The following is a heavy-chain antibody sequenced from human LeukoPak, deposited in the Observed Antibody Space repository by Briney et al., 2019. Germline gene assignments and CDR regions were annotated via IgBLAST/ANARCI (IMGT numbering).Heavy chain of an antibody. V-gene: IGHV4-61*08. CDR3: ARFLWFGGPFDP. CDR2: ISYSGST. D-gene: IGHD3-10*01. J-gene: IGHJ5*02. Sequence: SETLSLTCTVSGGSISSGGYYWSWIRQHPGKGLEWIGCISYSGSTNYKSSLKSRVTISVDTSKNQFSLKVRSVTAADTAVYYCARFLWFGGPFDPWGQGTLVTVSS. CDR1: GGSISSGGYY.